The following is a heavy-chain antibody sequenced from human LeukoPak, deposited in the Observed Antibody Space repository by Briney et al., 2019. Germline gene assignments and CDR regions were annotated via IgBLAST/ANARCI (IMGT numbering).Heavy chain of an antibody. CDR1: GGSISSSSYY. D-gene: IGHD1-26*01. CDR3: VGIPWELPIDY. Sequence: SETLSLTCTVSGGSISSSSYYWGWIRQPPGKGLEWIGSIYYSGSTYYNPSLKSRVTISVDTSKNQFSLKLSSVTAADTAVYYCVGIPWELPIDYWGQGTLVTVSS. V-gene: IGHV4-39*07. J-gene: IGHJ4*02. CDR2: IYYSGST.